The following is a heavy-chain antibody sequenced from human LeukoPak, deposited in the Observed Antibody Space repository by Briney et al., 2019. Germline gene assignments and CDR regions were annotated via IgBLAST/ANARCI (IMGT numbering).Heavy chain of an antibody. Sequence: SETLSLTCAVYGGSFSGYYWSWIRQPPGKGLEWIGEINHSGSTNYNPSLKSRVTISVDKSKNQFFLNLSSVTAADTAVYYCAGLVGRYSSGLYYYYFDYWGQGTLVTVSS. CDR1: GGSFSGYY. CDR2: INHSGST. V-gene: IGHV4-34*01. D-gene: IGHD3-22*01. J-gene: IGHJ4*02. CDR3: AGLVGRYSSGLYYYYFDY.